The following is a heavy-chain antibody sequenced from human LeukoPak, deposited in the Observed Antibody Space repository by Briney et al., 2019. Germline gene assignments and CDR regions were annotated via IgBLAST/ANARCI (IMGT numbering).Heavy chain of an antibody. Sequence: PGGSLRLSCAGSGFPFSGYSMNWVRQTPGKGLEWVSSMSILSGITYYAESMKGRFTVSRDNAKNLLHLQMNSLRVEDTAIYYCAREFEYSTSGAGYWGQGTLVTVSS. CDR2: MSILSGIT. J-gene: IGHJ4*02. CDR1: GFPFSGYS. CDR3: AREFEYSTSGAGY. D-gene: IGHD6-6*01. V-gene: IGHV3-21*01.